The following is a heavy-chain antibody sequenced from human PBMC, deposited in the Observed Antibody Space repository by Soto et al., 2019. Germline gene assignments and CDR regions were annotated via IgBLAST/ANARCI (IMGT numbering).Heavy chain of an antibody. V-gene: IGHV1-18*04. J-gene: IGHJ5*02. D-gene: IGHD5-18*01. Sequence: QVPLVQSGAEVKKPGASVKVSCKASGYTFTSYGISWVRQAPGQGLEWMGWISAYNGNTNYAQKLQGRVTMTRDKTTSTAYMELRSQRSDDTAVYYCARRRIQLWSGQNWFDPWGQGTLVTVSS. CDR3: ARRRIQLWSGQNWFDP. CDR1: GYTFTSYG. CDR2: ISAYNGNT.